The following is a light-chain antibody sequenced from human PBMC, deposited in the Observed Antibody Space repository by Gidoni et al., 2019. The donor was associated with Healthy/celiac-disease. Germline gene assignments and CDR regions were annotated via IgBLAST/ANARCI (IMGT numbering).Light chain of an antibody. V-gene: IGLV1-40*01. CDR3: QSYDSSLSGSAV. Sequence: QSVLPQPPTVSGAPGQRVTISCTGSSSNIGAGYDVHWYQQLPGTAPKLLIYSNSNRPSGVPDRFSGSKSGTSASLAITGLQAEDEADYYCQSYDSSLSGSAVFGGGTKLTVL. CDR1: SSNIGAGYD. CDR2: SNS. J-gene: IGLJ2*01.